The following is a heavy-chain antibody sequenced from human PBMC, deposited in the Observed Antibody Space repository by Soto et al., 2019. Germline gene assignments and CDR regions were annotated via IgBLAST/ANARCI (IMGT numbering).Heavy chain of an antibody. V-gene: IGHV1-18*01. CDR3: ARFSCGGDNCYPPPY. D-gene: IGHD2-15*01. J-gene: IGHJ4*02. CDR1: GYTFSSYG. Sequence: GASVKVSCKASGYTFSSYGISWVRQAPGQGLEWMGWISGYNGNTNYAQKLQGRVTMTTDTSTSTAYMELTSLRSNDTAVYYCARFSCGGDNCYPPPYWGQGTLVTVSS. CDR2: ISGYNGNT.